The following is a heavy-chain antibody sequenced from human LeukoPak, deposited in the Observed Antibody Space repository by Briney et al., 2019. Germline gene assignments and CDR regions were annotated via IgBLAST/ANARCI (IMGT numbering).Heavy chain of an antibody. CDR2: ISWNSGSI. J-gene: IGHJ4*02. CDR1: GFTFDDYA. CDR3: ATAQREYYYDSSGIMGN. Sequence: GGSLRLSCAASGFTFDDYAMHWVRQAPGKGLEWVSGISWNSGSIGYAASVKGRFTISRDNSKNTLYLQMDSLRAEDTAVYYCATAQREYYYDSSGIMGNWGQGTLVTVSS. V-gene: IGHV3-9*01. D-gene: IGHD3-22*01.